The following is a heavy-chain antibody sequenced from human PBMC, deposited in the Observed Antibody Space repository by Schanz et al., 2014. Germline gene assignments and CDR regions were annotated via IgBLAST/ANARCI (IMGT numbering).Heavy chain of an antibody. CDR2: IYYSGST. J-gene: IGHJ3*02. D-gene: IGHD3-9*01. V-gene: IGHV4-59*08. CDR1: GGSMSSYY. CDR3: ARQILIGAFDI. Sequence: QVQLQETGPGLVKPSETLSLTCTVSGGSMSSYYWTWIRQPPGKGLEWIGYIYYSGSTNYNPSLRSRVTIAVATAKTQFPRKWSSVTAADTAVYYCARQILIGAFDIWGQGTMVTVSS.